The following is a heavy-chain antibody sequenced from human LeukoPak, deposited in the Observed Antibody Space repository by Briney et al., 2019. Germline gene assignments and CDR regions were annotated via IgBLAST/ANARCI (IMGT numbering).Heavy chain of an antibody. CDR3: ARGRGQPQARYYYYGMDV. Sequence: GSLRLSCAASGFTFSSYAMSWIRQPPGKGLEWIGEINHSGSTNYNPSLKSRVTISVDTSKNQFSLKLSSVTAADTAVYYCARGRGQPQARYYYYGMDVWGQGTTVTVSS. V-gene: IGHV4-34*01. CDR1: GFTFSSYA. D-gene: IGHD3-10*01. J-gene: IGHJ6*02. CDR2: INHSGST.